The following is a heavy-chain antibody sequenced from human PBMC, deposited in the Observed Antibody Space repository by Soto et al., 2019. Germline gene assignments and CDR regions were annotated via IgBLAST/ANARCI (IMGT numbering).Heavy chain of an antibody. J-gene: IGHJ5*02. D-gene: IGHD3-10*01. CDR3: ARSTPRSSSSGIEFKCHFDP. V-gene: IGHV2-5*01. Sequence: QITLKESGPTVVKPTQSLTLTCTFSGFSLTTSGEAGGWVRQPPGTALERLAPIAGTDEKRYSLSLKTTLTHTADTSKDQPVLTMTDMDPVYTAPYSCARSTPRSSSSGIEFKCHFDPWAQGTLVSVSS. CDR2: IAGTDEK. CDR1: GFSLTTSGEA.